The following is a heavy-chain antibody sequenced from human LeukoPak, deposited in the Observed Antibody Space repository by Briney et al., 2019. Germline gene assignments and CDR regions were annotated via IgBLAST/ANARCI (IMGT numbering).Heavy chain of an antibody. D-gene: IGHD3-22*01. CDR1: GFTFSNYG. V-gene: IGHV3-23*01. Sequence: GGSLRLSCAASGFTFSNYGMNWVRQAPGKGLEWVSTISGRSDSTYYADSVKGRFTISRDNSKDTLYLQSNYLRAEDTAVYYCAKASGYYYDSSGYYLGAFDIWGPGTMVTVSS. CDR2: ISGRSDST. CDR3: AKASGYYYDSSGYYLGAFDI. J-gene: IGHJ3*02.